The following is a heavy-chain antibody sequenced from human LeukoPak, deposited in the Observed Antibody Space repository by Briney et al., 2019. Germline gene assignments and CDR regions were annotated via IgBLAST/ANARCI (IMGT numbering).Heavy chain of an antibody. J-gene: IGHJ4*02. Sequence: PSETLSLTCAVYGGSFSGYYWSWIRQPPGKGLEWIGEINHSGSTNYNPSLKSRVTILVDTSKNQFSLKLSSVTAADTAVYYCASHCSGGSCYADYWGQGTLVTVSS. CDR1: GGSFSGYY. CDR2: INHSGST. V-gene: IGHV4-34*01. D-gene: IGHD2-15*01. CDR3: ASHCSGGSCYADY.